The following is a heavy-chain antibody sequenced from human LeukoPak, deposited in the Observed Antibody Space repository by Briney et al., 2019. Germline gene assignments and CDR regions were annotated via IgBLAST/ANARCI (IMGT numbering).Heavy chain of an antibody. V-gene: IGHV4-39*07. J-gene: IGHJ4*02. D-gene: IGHD6-19*01. CDR1: GGSISSSSYY. Sequence: SETLSLTCTVSGGSISSSSYYWGWIRQPPGKGLEWTGRIYYSGSTYYNPSLKSRLTISVDTSKNQFSLKLSSVTAADTAVYYCARRRGNTSGFQGYYFDYWGQGTLVTVSS. CDR3: ARRRGNTSGFQGYYFDY. CDR2: IYYSGST.